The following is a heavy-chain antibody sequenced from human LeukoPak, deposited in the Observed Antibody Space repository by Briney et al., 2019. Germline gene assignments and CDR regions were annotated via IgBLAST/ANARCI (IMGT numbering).Heavy chain of an antibody. V-gene: IGHV4-30-2*01. CDR2: IYHSGST. Sequence: PSETLSLTCAVSGGSISSGGYSWSWIRQPPGKGLEWIGYIYHSGSTYYNPSLKSRVTISVDRSKNQFSLKLSSVTAADTAVYYCASDPYGGIDYWGQGTLVTVSS. J-gene: IGHJ4*02. D-gene: IGHD3-16*01. CDR3: ASDPYGGIDY. CDR1: GGSISSGGYS.